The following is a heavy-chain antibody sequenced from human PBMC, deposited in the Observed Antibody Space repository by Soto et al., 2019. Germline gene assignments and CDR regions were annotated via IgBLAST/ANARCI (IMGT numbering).Heavy chain of an antibody. J-gene: IGHJ4*02. Sequence: QVQVQESGPGLVKPSGTLSLTCAVSGGSISNIDWWSWVRQPPGKGLEWVGEIDHTGSTHYNPSLQSRVIMSADLSKNHLSLQLTPVTAADTAVYYCVRADGYESKVYWGQGTLVNVSS. D-gene: IGHD5-12*01. CDR2: IDHTGST. V-gene: IGHV4-4*02. CDR1: GGSISNIDW. CDR3: VRADGYESKVY.